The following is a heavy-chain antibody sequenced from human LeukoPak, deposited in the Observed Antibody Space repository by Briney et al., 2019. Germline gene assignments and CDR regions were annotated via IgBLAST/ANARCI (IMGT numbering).Heavy chain of an antibody. J-gene: IGHJ6*03. CDR1: GFPFCIYN. CDR3: ARDPYSGHYGNDYYYYMDV. CDR2: ITSSSSYI. V-gene: IGHV3-21*03. Sequence: GGSLRLFCEVSGFPFCIYNMNWVRQAPGKPLEGVSSITSSSSYIFYADSVKGRYTISRQNDKISLYPQINNMIDENTAVYYCARDPYSGHYGNDYYYYMDVWGKGTTVTISS. D-gene: IGHD5-12*01.